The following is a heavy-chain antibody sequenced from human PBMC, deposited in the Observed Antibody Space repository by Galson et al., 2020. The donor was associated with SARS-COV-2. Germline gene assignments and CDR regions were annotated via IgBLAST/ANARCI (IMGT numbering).Heavy chain of an antibody. Sequence: SETLSPTCAAFGGSFSNYYWSWIRQPPGKGLAWIGEINLGGSTNHSPSLKRPLHISPDTSTNQFSRKLRSLTAADTALYYCARGHRGVVPSPLLGLGPFYSFCYMGVWSRGATVTVSS. J-gene: IGHJ6*03. V-gene: IGHV4-34*01. CDR1: GGSFSNYY. CDR3: ARGHRGVVPSPLLGLGPFYSFCYMGV. D-gene: IGHD3-16*01. CDR2: INLGGST.